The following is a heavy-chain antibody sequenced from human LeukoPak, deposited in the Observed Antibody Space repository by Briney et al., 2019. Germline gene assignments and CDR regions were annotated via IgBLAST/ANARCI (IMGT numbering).Heavy chain of an antibody. Sequence: ASVKVSCKASGYTFTSYDINWVRQATGQGLEWMGWMNPNSGNTGYAQKFQGRVTITADKSTSTAYMELSSLRSEDTAVYYCARSLWGSGSPPDYFDYWGQGTLVTVSS. CDR1: GYTFTSYD. V-gene: IGHV1-8*01. CDR2: MNPNSGNT. J-gene: IGHJ4*02. D-gene: IGHD3-10*01. CDR3: ARSLWGSGSPPDYFDY.